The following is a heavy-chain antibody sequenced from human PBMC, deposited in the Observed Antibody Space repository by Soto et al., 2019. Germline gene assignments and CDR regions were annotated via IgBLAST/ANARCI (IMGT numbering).Heavy chain of an antibody. V-gene: IGHV3-23*01. D-gene: IGHD6-13*01. CDR2: LSGSGGST. CDR3: AHKTGHSSWYRCFDF. Sequence: GGYLRLSSPASGLTFSNFALSWVCKAHGKGLEWVSTLSGSGGSTYYGDSVKGRFTISRDNSNNMVYLQMNSLRAEDTALYYCAHKTGHSSWYRCFDFWGQGILVTVSS. J-gene: IGHJ4*02. CDR1: GLTFSNFA.